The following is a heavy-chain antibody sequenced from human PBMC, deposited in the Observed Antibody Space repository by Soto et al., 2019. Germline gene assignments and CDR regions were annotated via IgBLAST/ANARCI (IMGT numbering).Heavy chain of an antibody. Sequence: TLSLTCAVSGGSISSGCYSWSWIRQPPGKGLEWIGYIYHSGSTYYNPSLKSRVTISVDRSKNQFSLKLSSVTAADTAVYYCARLDTAMVIDYWGQGTLVTVSS. V-gene: IGHV4-30-2*01. D-gene: IGHD5-18*01. CDR3: ARLDTAMVIDY. CDR2: IYHSGST. J-gene: IGHJ4*02. CDR1: GGSISSGCYS.